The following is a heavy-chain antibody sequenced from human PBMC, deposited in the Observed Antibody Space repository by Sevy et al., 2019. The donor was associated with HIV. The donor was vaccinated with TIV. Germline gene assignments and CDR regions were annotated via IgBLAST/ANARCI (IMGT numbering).Heavy chain of an antibody. V-gene: IGHV4-4*02. CDR1: GGSISSSNW. Sequence: SETLSLTCAVSGGSISSSNWWSWVRQPPGKGLEWIGEIYHSGSTNYNPSLKSRVTISVDKSKNQFSLKLSSVTAADTAVYYCAGAYDFWSGYYTSRGMDVWGQGTTVTVSS. CDR2: IYHSGST. CDR3: AGAYDFWSGYYTSRGMDV. J-gene: IGHJ6*02. D-gene: IGHD3-3*01.